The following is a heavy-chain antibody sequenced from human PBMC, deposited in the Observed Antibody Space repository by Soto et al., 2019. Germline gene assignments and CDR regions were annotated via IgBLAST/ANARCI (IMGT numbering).Heavy chain of an antibody. J-gene: IGHJ4*02. V-gene: IGHV4-30-2*01. CDR1: GGSISSGGYS. CDR3: ARDRGAMVFDY. CDR2: IYHSGST. D-gene: IGHD5-18*01. Sequence: LSLTCAVSGGSISSGGYSWSWIRQPPGKGLEWIGYIYHSGSTYYNPSLKSRVTISVGRSKNQFSLKLSSVTAADTAVYYCARDRGAMVFDYWGQGTLVTVSS.